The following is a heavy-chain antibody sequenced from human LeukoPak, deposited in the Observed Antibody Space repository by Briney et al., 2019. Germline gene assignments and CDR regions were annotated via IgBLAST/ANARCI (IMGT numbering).Heavy chain of an antibody. V-gene: IGHV4-4*07. Sequence: PSETLSLTCTVSGGSISSYYWSWIRQPAGKGLEWIGRIYISGSTNYNPSLKSRVTMSVDTSKNQFSLKLSSVTAADTAVYYCARAYDSSGYYPFDYWGQGTLVTVSS. CDR2: IYISGST. CDR1: GGSISSYY. CDR3: ARAYDSSGYYPFDY. J-gene: IGHJ4*02. D-gene: IGHD3-22*01.